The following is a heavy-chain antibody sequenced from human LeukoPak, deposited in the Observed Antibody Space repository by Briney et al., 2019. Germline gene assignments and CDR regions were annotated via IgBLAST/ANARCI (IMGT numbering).Heavy chain of an antibody. CDR3: ARSGAPFDY. V-gene: IGHV3-21*01. CDR1: GFTVSSNY. Sequence: GGSLRLSCAASGFTVSSNYMSWVRQAPGKGLEWVSSISSYSGSIYYADSLKGRFTISRDNAKNSLYLQMNSLRAEDTAVYYCARSGAPFDYWGQGTLVTVSS. D-gene: IGHD3-10*01. CDR2: ISSYSGSI. J-gene: IGHJ4*02.